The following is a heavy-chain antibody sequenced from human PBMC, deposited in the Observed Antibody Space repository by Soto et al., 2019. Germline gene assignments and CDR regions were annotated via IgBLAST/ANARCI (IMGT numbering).Heavy chain of an antibody. CDR2: IFPADSDT. J-gene: IGHJ4*02. V-gene: IGHV5-51*01. CDR1: GYSFSNYW. Sequence: GESLKISCKGSGYSFSNYWIAWVRQMPGKGLEWMGIIFPADSDTKYSPSFQGQVTISADKSISTAYLQWSSLKASDTAMYYCARLRGMGPYYFDYWGQGTRFTVAS. D-gene: IGHD1-20*01. CDR3: ARLRGMGPYYFDY.